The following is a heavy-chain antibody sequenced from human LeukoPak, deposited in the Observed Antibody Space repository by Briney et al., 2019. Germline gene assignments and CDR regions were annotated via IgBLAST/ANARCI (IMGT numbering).Heavy chain of an antibody. Sequence: GGSLRLSCAASGFTFSSYSMNWVRQAPGKGLEWVSSISSSSSYIYYADSVKGRFTISRDNAKNSLYLQMSSLRAEDTAVYYCARADTAGSGSYDYSYYFDYWGQGTLVTVSS. V-gene: IGHV3-21*01. J-gene: IGHJ4*02. CDR2: ISSSSSYI. CDR1: GFTFSSYS. CDR3: ARADTAGSGSYDYSYYFDY. D-gene: IGHD3-10*01.